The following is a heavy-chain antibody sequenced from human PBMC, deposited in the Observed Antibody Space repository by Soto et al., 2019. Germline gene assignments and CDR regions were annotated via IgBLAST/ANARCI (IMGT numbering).Heavy chain of an antibody. CDR3: ARAVYRGYSYGPYYYYGMDV. CDR2: IGTAGDT. Sequence: PGGSLRLSCAASGFTFSRYDMHWVRHATRKSLEWVSAIGTAGDTYYPGSVKGRFTISSENAKNSFYLQMNSLKAGDTAVYYCARAVYRGYSYGPYYYYGMDVWGQGTTVTVSS. V-gene: IGHV3-13*01. CDR1: GFTFSRYD. D-gene: IGHD5-18*01. J-gene: IGHJ6*02.